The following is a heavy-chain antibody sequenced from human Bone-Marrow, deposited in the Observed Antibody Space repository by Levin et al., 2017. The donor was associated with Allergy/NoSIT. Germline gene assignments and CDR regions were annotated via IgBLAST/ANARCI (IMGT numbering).Heavy chain of an antibody. Sequence: GGSLRLSCTVSGFTFSIYSINWVRQAPGKGLEWVSSISSSGSDMSYVDSVKGRVTISRDNAKNLLTLQMSSLRAEDTAVYYCAWSIIGDVREALKASVDVWGEGTMVSVSS. CDR3: AWSIIGDVREALKASVDV. J-gene: IGHJ3*01. D-gene: IGHD2-21*01. CDR1: GFTFSIYS. V-gene: IGHV3-21*01. CDR2: ISSSGSDM.